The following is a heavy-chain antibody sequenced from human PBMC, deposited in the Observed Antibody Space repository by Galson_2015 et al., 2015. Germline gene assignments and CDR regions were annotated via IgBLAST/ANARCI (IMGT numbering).Heavy chain of an antibody. CDR2: FDPEDGET. CDR1: GYTLTELS. J-gene: IGHJ6*03. D-gene: IGHD1-14*01. V-gene: IGHV1-24*01. Sequence: SVKVSCKVSGYTLTELSMHWVRQAPGKGLEWMGGFDPEDGETIYAQKFQGRVTMTEDTSTDTAYMELSSLRSEDTAVYYCATATITPRITSPPYYMDVWGKGTTVTVSS. CDR3: ATATITPRITSPPYYMDV.